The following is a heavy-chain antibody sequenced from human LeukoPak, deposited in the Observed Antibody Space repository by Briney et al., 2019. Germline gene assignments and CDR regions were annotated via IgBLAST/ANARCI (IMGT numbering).Heavy chain of an antibody. Sequence: VASVKVSCKASGGTFSSYAISWVRQAPGQGLEWMGGIIPIFGTANYAQKFQGRVTITTDESTSTAYTELSSLRSEDTAVYYCASSYYGSGSYYYYFDYWGQGTLVTVSS. CDR3: ASSYYGSGSYYYYFDY. CDR1: GGTFSSYA. CDR2: IIPIFGTA. D-gene: IGHD3-10*01. J-gene: IGHJ4*02. V-gene: IGHV1-69*05.